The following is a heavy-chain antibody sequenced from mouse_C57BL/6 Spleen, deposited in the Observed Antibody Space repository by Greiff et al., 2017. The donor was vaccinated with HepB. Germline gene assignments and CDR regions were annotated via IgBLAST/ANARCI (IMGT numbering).Heavy chain of an antibody. CDR2: IYPGDGDT. CDR3: ARSRDYAMDY. V-gene: IGHV1-80*01. J-gene: IGHJ4*01. CDR1: GYAFSSYW. Sequence: LVESGAELVKPGASVKISCKASGYAFSSYWMNWVKQRPGKGLEWIGQIYPGDGDTNYNGKFKGKATLTADKSSSTAYMQLSSLTSEDSAVYFCARSRDYAMDYWGQGTSVTVSS.